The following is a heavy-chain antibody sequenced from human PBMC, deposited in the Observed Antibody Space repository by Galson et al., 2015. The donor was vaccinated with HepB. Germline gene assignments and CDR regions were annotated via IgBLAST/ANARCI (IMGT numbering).Heavy chain of an antibody. V-gene: IGHV1-18*01. J-gene: IGHJ4*02. CDR1: GYTFTSYG. CDR2: ISAYNGNT. D-gene: IGHD2-15*01. CDR3: ARDFSGTGYCSGGSCYSVV. Sequence: SVKVSCKASGYTFTSYGISWVRQAPGQGLEWMGWISAYNGNTNYAQKLQGRVTMTTDTSTSTAYMELRSLRSDDTAVYYCARDFSGTGYCSGGSCYSVVWGQGTLVTVSS.